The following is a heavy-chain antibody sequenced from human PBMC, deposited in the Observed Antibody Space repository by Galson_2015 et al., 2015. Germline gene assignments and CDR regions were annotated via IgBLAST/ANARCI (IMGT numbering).Heavy chain of an antibody. D-gene: IGHD2-15*01. Sequence: LILSCAVSGFTFSSYAMGWVRQASGTGLEGVSSIGDSGANTKYADSVKGRFTISRDNSKNTLYLQMNSLRGDDTAVYYCAKGGPYCSGGNCHGVFDSWGQGTLVTVSS. CDR3: AKGGPYCSGGNCHGVFDS. CDR1: GFTFSSYA. CDR2: IGDSGANT. J-gene: IGHJ4*02. V-gene: IGHV3-23*01.